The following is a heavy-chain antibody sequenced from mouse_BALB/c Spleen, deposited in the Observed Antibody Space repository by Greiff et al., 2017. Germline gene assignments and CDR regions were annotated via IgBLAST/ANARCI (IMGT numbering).Heavy chain of an antibody. CDR3: ARYGSSSYDAIDY. CDR1: GFTFSSFG. Sequence: EVKLVESGGGLVQPGGSRKLSCAASGFTFSSFGMHWVRQAPEKGLEWVAYISSGSSTIYYADTVKGRFTISRDNPKNTLFLQMTSLRSEDTAMYYCARYGSSSYDAIDYWGQGTSVTVSS. CDR2: ISSGSSTI. V-gene: IGHV5-17*02. J-gene: IGHJ4*01. D-gene: IGHD1-1*01.